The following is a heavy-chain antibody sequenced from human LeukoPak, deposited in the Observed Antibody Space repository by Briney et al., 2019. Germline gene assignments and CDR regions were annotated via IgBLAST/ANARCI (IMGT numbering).Heavy chain of an antibody. Sequence: PSETLSLTCTVSGGSISSSSYYWGWIRPPPGKGLEWIGSIYYSGSTYYNPSLKSRVTISVYTSKNQCSLKLSSVTAADTAVYYCARVGRGLGNLIDYWGQGTLVTVSS. CDR2: IYYSGST. CDR3: ARVGRGLGNLIDY. J-gene: IGHJ4*02. V-gene: IGHV4-39*07. D-gene: IGHD6-19*01. CDR1: GGSISSSSYY.